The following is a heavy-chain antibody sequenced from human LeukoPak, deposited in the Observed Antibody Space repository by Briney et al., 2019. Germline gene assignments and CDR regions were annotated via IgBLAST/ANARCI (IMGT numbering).Heavy chain of an antibody. J-gene: IGHJ4*02. CDR1: GYIFTSYS. CDR3: ARDLSHRYYHSTGYAFDY. Sequence: ASVKVSCKASGYIFTSYSMHWVRRAPGQGLEWMGIINPSGGTTNYAQKFQGRVTMTRDTSTSTVYMDLSSLRSEDTAVYYCARDLSHRYYHSTGYAFDYWGQGTLVTVSS. V-gene: IGHV1-46*01. CDR2: INPSGGTT. D-gene: IGHD3-22*01.